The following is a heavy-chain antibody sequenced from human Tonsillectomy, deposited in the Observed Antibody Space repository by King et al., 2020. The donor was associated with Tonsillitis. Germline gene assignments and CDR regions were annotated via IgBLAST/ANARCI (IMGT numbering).Heavy chain of an antibody. J-gene: IGHJ3*01. CDR3: AKDHRGLGTSGAFDV. CDR1: GFTFRSYG. CDR2: ISYVVTNE. V-gene: IGHV3-30*18. Sequence: QLVQSGGGVVQRGRSLRLSCAASGFTFRSYGMHWVRQAPGKGLEWVAVISYVVTNEYYADSVKGRFTISRDNSKNTIYLQMNNLRVEDTAVYYCAKDHRGLGTSGAFDVWGQGTMVTVSS. D-gene: IGHD3-16*01.